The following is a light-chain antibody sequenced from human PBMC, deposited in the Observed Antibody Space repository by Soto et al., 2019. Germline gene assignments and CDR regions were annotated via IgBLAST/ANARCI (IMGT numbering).Light chain of an antibody. CDR3: QQYDSSQIT. CDR1: QSVRNNY. J-gene: IGKJ5*01. Sequence: EVVLTQSPGTLSLSPGERATLSCRASQSVRNNYLAWYQQRPGQAPRLLIYAASSRATGIPDRFSGSGSGTDFTLTIRRLEPEDFAVYYCQQYDSSQITFGQGTRLEIK. V-gene: IGKV3-20*01. CDR2: AAS.